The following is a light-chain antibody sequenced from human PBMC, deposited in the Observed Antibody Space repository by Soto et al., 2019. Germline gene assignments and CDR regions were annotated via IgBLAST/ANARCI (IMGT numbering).Light chain of an antibody. CDR1: SSNIGGTNY. J-gene: IGLJ2*01. Sequence: QSVLTQPPSASGTPGQRVFISCSGSSSNIGGTNYAYWYQQLPGAAPKLLMHSNNLRPSGVPERISGSKSGTSASLAISGLRSEDEAVYYCASGDDRLGDVIFGGGTKLTVL. V-gene: IGLV1-47*02. CDR2: SNN. CDR3: ASGDDRLGDVI.